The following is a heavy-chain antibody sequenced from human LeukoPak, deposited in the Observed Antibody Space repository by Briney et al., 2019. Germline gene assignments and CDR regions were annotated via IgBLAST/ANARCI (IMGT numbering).Heavy chain of an antibody. CDR1: GFTFSSYA. Sequence: GRSLRLSCAASGFTFSSYAMHWVRQAPGKGLEWVAVISYDGSNKYYADFVKGRFTISRDNSKNTLYLQMNSLRAEDTAVYYCARESHYYDPGAFDIWGQGTMVTVSS. CDR3: ARESHYYDPGAFDI. CDR2: ISYDGSNK. J-gene: IGHJ3*02. V-gene: IGHV3-30*04. D-gene: IGHD3-22*01.